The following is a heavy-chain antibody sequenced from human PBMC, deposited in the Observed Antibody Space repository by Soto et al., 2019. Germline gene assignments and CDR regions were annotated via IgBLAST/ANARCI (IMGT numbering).Heavy chain of an antibody. D-gene: IGHD3-10*01. Sequence: EVQLVQSGAEVKKPGESLKISCKGSGYSFTSYWIGWVRQMPGKGLEWMGIIYPGDSDTRYSPSFQGQVTISADKSISTAYLQWSSLKASDTAMYHCARPRVYASGSYRVDAFDIWGQGTMVTVPS. CDR1: GYSFTSYW. J-gene: IGHJ3*02. CDR3: ARPRVYASGSYRVDAFDI. CDR2: IYPGDSDT. V-gene: IGHV5-51*01.